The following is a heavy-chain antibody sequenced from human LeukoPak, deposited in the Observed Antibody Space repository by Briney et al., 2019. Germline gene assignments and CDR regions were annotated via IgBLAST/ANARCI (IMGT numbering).Heavy chain of an antibody. J-gene: IGHJ4*02. Sequence: GGSLRLSCAASGFTFSSYWMHWVRQAPGKGLVWVSRINTDGSSTSYADSVKGRFTISRDNAKNTLYLQMNSLRAEDTAVYYCARAGMYYYDSSGYDYWGQGTLVTVSS. D-gene: IGHD3-22*01. V-gene: IGHV3-74*01. CDR3: ARAGMYYYDSSGYDY. CDR2: INTDGSST. CDR1: GFTFSSYW.